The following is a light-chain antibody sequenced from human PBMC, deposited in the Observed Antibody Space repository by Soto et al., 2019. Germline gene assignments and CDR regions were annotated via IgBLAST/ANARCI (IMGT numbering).Light chain of an antibody. V-gene: IGKV3-20*01. CDR3: QQYKT. J-gene: IGKJ2*01. CDR1: QSVSSSY. CDR2: GAS. Sequence: EIVLTQSPGTLSLSPGERATLSCMASQSVSSSYLAWYQQKPGQAPRLLIYGASSRATGIPDRFSGSGSGTDFTLTISRLEPEDFAVYYCQQYKTFGQGTKLEIK.